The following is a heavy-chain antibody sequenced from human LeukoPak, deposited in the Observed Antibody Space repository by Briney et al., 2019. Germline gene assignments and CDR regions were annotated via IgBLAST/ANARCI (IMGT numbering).Heavy chain of an antibody. Sequence: SQTLSLTCAISGDSVSANNAAWSWIRQSPSRGLEWLGRTYYRSKWYTAYAVSVKSRVTINSDTSKNQFSLHLNSVTPEDTAVYYCAREDTNNGVTHFDYWGQGTLVTVSS. V-gene: IGHV6-1*01. CDR1: GDSVSANNAA. D-gene: IGHD2-8*01. J-gene: IGHJ4*02. CDR3: AREDTNNGVTHFDY. CDR2: TYYRSKWYT.